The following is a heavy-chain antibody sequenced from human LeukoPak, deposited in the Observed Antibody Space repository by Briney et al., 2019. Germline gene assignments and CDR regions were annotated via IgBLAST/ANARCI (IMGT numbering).Heavy chain of an antibody. CDR1: GGSFSGYY. CDR3: ARGGLGWLRSYYYYYMDV. Sequence: PSETLSLTCAVYGGSFSGYYWSWIRQPPGKGLEWIGAINHSGSTNYNPSLKSRVTISVDTSKKQFSLKLSSVTAADTAVYYCARGGLGWLRSYYYYYMDVWGEGTTVTVSS. J-gene: IGHJ6*03. D-gene: IGHD5-12*01. V-gene: IGHV4-34*01. CDR2: INHSGST.